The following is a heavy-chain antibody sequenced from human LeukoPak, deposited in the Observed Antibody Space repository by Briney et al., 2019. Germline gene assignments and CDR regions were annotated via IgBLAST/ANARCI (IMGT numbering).Heavy chain of an antibody. Sequence: GGSLRLXCAASGFTFDDYGMSWVRHAPGKGLEWVSGINWNGGSTGYADSVKGRFTISRDNAKNSLYLQMNSLRAEDTALYYCARDQGLSSYYYYMDVWGKGTTVTVSS. CDR1: GFTFDDYG. V-gene: IGHV3-20*04. CDR3: ARDQGLSSYYYYMDV. D-gene: IGHD3/OR15-3a*01. J-gene: IGHJ6*03. CDR2: INWNGGST.